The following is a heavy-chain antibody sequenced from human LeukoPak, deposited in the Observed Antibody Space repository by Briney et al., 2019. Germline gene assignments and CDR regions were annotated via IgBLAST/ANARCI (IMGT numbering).Heavy chain of an antibody. V-gene: IGHV3-74*01. Sequence: PGGSLRLSCAASGFTFSSYWMHWVRQAPGKGLVWVSRINSDGSSTSYADSVKGRFTISRDNAKNTLYLQMNSLSAEDTAVYYCARAEIGSYYFDYWGQGTLVTVSS. D-gene: IGHD1-26*01. J-gene: IGHJ4*02. CDR1: GFTFSSYW. CDR2: INSDGSST. CDR3: ARAEIGSYYFDY.